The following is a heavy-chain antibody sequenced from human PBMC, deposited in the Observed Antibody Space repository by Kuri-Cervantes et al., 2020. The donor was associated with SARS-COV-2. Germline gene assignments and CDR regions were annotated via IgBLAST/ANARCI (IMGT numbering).Heavy chain of an antibody. CDR2: ISSSGSTI. CDR3: ASLLSGGGAHLYYFYMDA. CDR1: GFTFSSYE. V-gene: IGHV3-48*03. J-gene: IGHJ6*03. D-gene: IGHD3-16*01. Sequence: GGSLRLSCAASGFTFSSYEMNWVRQAPGKGLEWVSYISSSGSTIYYADSVKGRFTISRDNAKNSLYLQMKSLRAEDTAVYYCASLLSGGGAHLYYFYMDAWGKGTSVTVSS.